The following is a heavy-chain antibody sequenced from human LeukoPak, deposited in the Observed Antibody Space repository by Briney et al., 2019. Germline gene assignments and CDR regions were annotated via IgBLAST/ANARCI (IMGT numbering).Heavy chain of an antibody. CDR1: GGSLRGYY. Sequence: SESLSLTCAVSGGSLRGYYWSWIRHPPGKGLEWIGEINNSGSTNYNTSLKSRVTTSVDTSKNQSSLKLSSVTAPDTAVYYCARGKGWGLLGINSSEDYVRAVWGQGTTVTVSS. V-gene: IGHV4-34*01. CDR3: ARGKGWGLLGINSSEDYVRAV. D-gene: IGHD2-15*01. CDR2: INNSGST. J-gene: IGHJ6*02.